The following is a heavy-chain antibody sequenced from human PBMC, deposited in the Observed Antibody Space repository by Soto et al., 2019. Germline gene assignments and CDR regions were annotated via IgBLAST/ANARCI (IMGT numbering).Heavy chain of an antibody. Sequence: SETLSLTCTVSGGSISSGDYYWSWIRQPPGKGLEWIGYIYYSGSTYYNPSLKSRVTISVDRSKNQFSLKLSSVTAADTAVYYCARAPYYYGSGNAMDVWGQGTTVTVSS. CDR1: GGSISSGDYY. J-gene: IGHJ6*02. D-gene: IGHD3-10*01. CDR3: ARAPYYYGSGNAMDV. CDR2: IYYSGST. V-gene: IGHV4-30-4*01.